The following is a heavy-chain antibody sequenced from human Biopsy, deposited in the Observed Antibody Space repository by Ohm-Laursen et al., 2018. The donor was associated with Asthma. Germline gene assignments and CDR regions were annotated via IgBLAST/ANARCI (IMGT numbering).Heavy chain of an antibody. J-gene: IGHJ2*01. Sequence: SDTLSLTCIVSGDAMSTSGSYWGWIRRSPGKGLEWIGGIYYSGRTYYNPSLESRVTKSADTSKNHFSLKVASVTAADTAVYYCARAVSSSSYWYFDLWGRGDLVTVSS. CDR1: GDAMSTSGSY. D-gene: IGHD6-6*01. CDR3: ARAVSSSSYWYFDL. V-gene: IGHV4-39*02. CDR2: IYYSGRT.